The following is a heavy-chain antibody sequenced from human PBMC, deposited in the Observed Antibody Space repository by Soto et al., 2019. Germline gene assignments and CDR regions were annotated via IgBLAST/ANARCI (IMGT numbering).Heavy chain of an antibody. J-gene: IGHJ6*02. CDR2: ISYSGST. CDR3: ARGSESSIFGVVTSYYYYGMDV. Sequence: SETLSLTCTVSGGSISSYYWSWIRQPPGKGLEWIGYISYSGSTNYNPSLKSRVTISVDTSKNQFSLKLSSVTAADTAVYYCARGSESSIFGVVTSYYYYGMDVWGQGTTVTVSS. D-gene: IGHD3-3*01. CDR1: GGSISSYY. V-gene: IGHV4-59*01.